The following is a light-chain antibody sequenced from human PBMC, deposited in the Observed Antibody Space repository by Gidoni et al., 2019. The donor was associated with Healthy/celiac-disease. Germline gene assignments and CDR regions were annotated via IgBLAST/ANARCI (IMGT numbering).Light chain of an antibody. Sequence: IQMTQSPSSLSASVGDRVTITCQASQDISNYLNWYQQKPGKAPKLLIYDASNLETGVPSRFSGIGSGTDFTFTISSLQPEDIATYYCQQYDNLPPLTFGGGTKVEIK. CDR1: QDISNY. CDR2: DAS. CDR3: QQYDNLPPLT. J-gene: IGKJ4*01. V-gene: IGKV1-33*01.